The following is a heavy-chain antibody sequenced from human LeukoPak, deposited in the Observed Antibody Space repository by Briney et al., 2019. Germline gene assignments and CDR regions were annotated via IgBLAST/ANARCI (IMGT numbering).Heavy chain of an antibody. CDR3: ARRIAAAAAPYYFDY. J-gene: IGHJ4*02. CDR1: GFSFSSYY. CDR2: INPDGNER. Sequence: GGSPRLSCAASGFSFSSYYMSWVRQAPGKGLEWVALINPDGNERYYVDSVKGRFTISRDNAKNTLYLQMNSLRAEDTAVYYCARRIAAAAAPYYFDYWGQGTLVTVSS. D-gene: IGHD6-13*01. V-gene: IGHV3-7*01.